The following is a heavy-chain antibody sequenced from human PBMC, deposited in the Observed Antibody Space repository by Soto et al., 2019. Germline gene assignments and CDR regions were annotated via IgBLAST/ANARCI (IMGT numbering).Heavy chain of an antibody. CDR3: GGHWYNY. V-gene: IGHV3-30*03. Sequence: GGSLRLSCAASGFTFSAYGIHWVRQAPGKGLEWVAVISHDGSNTNYADSVRGRFTISIDNSENTVFLQMNSLRAEDTAIYYCGGHWYNYWGQGTLVTVSS. CDR1: GFTFSAYG. J-gene: IGHJ4*02. CDR2: ISHDGSNT. D-gene: IGHD1-20*01.